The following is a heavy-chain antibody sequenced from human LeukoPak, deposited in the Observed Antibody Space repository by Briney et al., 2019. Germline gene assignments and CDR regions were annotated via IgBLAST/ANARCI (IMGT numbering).Heavy chain of an antibody. D-gene: IGHD4-23*01. J-gene: IGHJ4*02. Sequence: WGSLSLSCAASGFTFSSYSMNWVRQAPGKGLEWVSSISSSRSYIYYADSVKGRFTSSRDNAKNSLYLQMNSLRAEDTAVYYCARAGRAYGGNSYFDYWGRGTLVTVSS. CDR3: ARAGRAYGGNSYFDY. V-gene: IGHV3-21*01. CDR1: GFTFSSYS. CDR2: ISSSRSYI.